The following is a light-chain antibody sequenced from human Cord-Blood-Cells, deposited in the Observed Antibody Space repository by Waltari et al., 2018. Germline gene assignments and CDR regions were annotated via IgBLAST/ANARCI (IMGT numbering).Light chain of an antibody. CDR3: CSYAGSSTFVV. J-gene: IGLJ2*01. V-gene: IGLV2-23*03. Sequence: QPVLTQPAPVSGSPGQSLTISCTGTSSDVGSYNLVSWYQQPPGKAPKLMIYEGSKRPSGVSNRFSGSKSGNTASLTISGLQAEDEADYYCCSYAGSSTFVVFGGGTKLTVL. CDR1: SSDVGSYNL. CDR2: EGS.